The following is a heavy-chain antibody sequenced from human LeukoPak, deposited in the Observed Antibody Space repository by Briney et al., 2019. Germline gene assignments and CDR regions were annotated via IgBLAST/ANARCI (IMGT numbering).Heavy chain of an antibody. CDR1: GFNFDDYA. V-gene: IGHV3-9*01. D-gene: IGHD6-19*01. CDR2: ISWKGDKI. J-gene: IGHJ4*02. CDR3: ARVTKAVAGRTFDY. Sequence: GGSLRLSCVASGFNFDDYAMHWVRQVPGKGLEWVSGISWKGDKIGYADSVKGRFAISRDNAKNSLYLQMNSLRAEDTAVYYCARVTKAVAGRTFDYWGQGTLVTVSS.